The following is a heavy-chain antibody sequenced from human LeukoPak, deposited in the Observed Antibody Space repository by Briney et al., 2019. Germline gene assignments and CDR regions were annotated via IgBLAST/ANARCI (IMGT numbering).Heavy chain of an antibody. CDR1: GYTFTGYY. CDR2: INPNSGGT. J-gene: IGHJ5*02. V-gene: IGHV1-2*02. CDR3: ARGTYLRITMVRGAPFDP. Sequence: GASVKVSCKASGYTFTGYYMHWVRQAPGQGLEWMGWINPNSGGTNYAQKFQGRVTMTRDTSISTAYMELSRLRSDDTAVYYCARGTYLRITMVRGAPFDPWGQGTLVTVSS. D-gene: IGHD3-10*01.